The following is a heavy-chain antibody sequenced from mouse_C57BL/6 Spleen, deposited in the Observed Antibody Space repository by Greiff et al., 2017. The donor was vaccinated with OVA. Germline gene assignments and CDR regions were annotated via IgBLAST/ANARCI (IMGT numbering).Heavy chain of an antibody. CDR3: ARERGFY. CDR2: INPGSGGT. Sequence: VQLMESGAELVRPGTSVKVSCKASGYAFTNYLIEWVKQRPGQGLEWIGVINPGSGGTNYNEKFKGKATLTADKSSSTAYMQLSSLTSEDSAVYFCARERGFYWGQGTTLTVSS. V-gene: IGHV1-54*01. CDR1: GYAFTNYL. J-gene: IGHJ2*01.